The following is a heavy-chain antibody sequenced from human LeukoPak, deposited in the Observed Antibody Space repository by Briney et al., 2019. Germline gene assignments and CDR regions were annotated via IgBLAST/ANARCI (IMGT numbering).Heavy chain of an antibody. CDR1: GGSFSGYY. D-gene: IGHD5-12*01. Sequence: SETLSLTCAVYGGSFSGYYWSWIRQPPGKGLEWIGEINHSGSTNYNPSLKSRVAISVDTSKNQFSLKLSSVTAADTAVYYCAYAPDIVATNYFDYWGQGTLVTVSS. J-gene: IGHJ4*02. V-gene: IGHV4-34*01. CDR3: AYAPDIVATNYFDY. CDR2: INHSGST.